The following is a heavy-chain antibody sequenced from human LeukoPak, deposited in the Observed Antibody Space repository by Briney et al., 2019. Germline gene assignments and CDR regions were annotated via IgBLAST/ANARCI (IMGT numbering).Heavy chain of an antibody. V-gene: IGHV3-7*01. CDR2: IKQDGSEK. Sequence: GGSLRLSCAASGFTFSSYWMSWVRQAPGKGLEWVANIKQDGSEKYYVDSVKGRFTISIDNAKNSLYLQMNSLRAEDTAVYYCARDGGYYYGSGSYYRTGIYYYGMDVWGQGTTVTVSS. J-gene: IGHJ6*02. CDR3: ARDGGYYYGSGSYYRTGIYYYGMDV. CDR1: GFTFSSYW. D-gene: IGHD3-10*01.